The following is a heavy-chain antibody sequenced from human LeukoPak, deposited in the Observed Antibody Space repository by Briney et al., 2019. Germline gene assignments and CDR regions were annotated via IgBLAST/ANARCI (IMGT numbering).Heavy chain of an antibody. Sequence: GGSLRLSCAASGFTFSNYWMSWVRQAPGKGLQWVANIREDGSETYYVDSVKGRFTISRDNAKNSVYLQTNSLRADDTAVYYCARNRRTAVATGLFDFWGQGTLATVSS. CDR2: IREDGSET. V-gene: IGHV3-7*01. J-gene: IGHJ4*02. CDR3: ARNRRTAVATGLFDF. D-gene: IGHD4-17*01. CDR1: GFTFSNYW.